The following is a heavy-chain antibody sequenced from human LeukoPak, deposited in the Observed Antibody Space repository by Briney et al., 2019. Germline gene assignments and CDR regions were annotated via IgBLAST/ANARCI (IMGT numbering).Heavy chain of an antibody. J-gene: IGHJ4*02. CDR1: GYTFTGCY. D-gene: IGHD3-16*02. Sequence: ASVKVSCKASGYTFTGCYMHWVRQAPGQGLEWMGRINPNSGGTNYAQKFQGRVTMTRDTSISTAYMELSRLRSDDTAVYYRAIITFGGVIVLDYWGQGTLVTVSS. CDR3: AIITFGGVIVLDY. V-gene: IGHV1-2*06. CDR2: INPNSGGT.